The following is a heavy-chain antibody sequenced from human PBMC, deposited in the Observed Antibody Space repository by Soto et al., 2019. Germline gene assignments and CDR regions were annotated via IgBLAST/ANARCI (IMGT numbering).Heavy chain of an antibody. CDR3: ARGSVLYFNWPPQHYGTDV. Sequence: PGGSLRLSCAASGFTFSSYDMHWVRQATGKGLEWVSAIGTAGDTYYPGSVKGRFTISRENAKNSLYLQMNSLRAGDTAVYYCARGSVLYFNWPPQHYGTDVPGQATTVTVS. CDR2: IGTAGDT. CDR1: GFTFSSYD. V-gene: IGHV3-13*01. D-gene: IGHD3-9*01. J-gene: IGHJ6*02.